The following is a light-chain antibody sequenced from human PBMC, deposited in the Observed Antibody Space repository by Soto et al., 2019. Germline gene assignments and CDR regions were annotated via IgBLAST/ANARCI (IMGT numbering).Light chain of an antibody. J-gene: IGKJ1*01. CDR2: GAP. CDR3: HQSDDSPWT. Sequence: ETVLMQSPDTLSLSPGERVTLSCRASQSLPSNSLAWYQQKPGQPPRLLFYGAPSRATGVPDRFVGSGSGTDFTLTVARLEAEDSAVYFCHQSDDSPWTFGQGTKVDIK. V-gene: IGKV3-20*01. CDR1: QSLPSNS.